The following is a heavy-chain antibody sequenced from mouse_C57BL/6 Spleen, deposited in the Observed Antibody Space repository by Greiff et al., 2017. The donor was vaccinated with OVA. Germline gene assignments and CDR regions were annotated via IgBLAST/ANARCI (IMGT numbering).Heavy chain of an antibody. CDR2: IYPGSGST. D-gene: IGHD2-5*01. Sequence: QVQLQQPGAELVKPGASVKMSCKASGYTFTSYWITWVKQRPGQGLEWIGDIYPGSGSTNYNEKFKSKATLTVDTSSSTAYMQLSRLTSEDSAVYYCARRDYYSNPYYAMDYWGQGTSVTVSS. V-gene: IGHV1-55*01. CDR1: GYTFTSYW. CDR3: ARRDYYSNPYYAMDY. J-gene: IGHJ4*01.